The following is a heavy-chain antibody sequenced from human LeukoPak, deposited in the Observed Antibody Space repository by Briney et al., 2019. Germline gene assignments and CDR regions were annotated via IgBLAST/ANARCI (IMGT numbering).Heavy chain of an antibody. V-gene: IGHV1-2*06. D-gene: IGHD3-22*01. CDR2: INPNSGDI. Sequence: GASVKVSCKVSGYTFTGYYMHWVRQAPGQGLEWMGRINPNSGDINYAQKFQGRVTMTRDTSISTAYMELSRLRSDDTAVYYCARVEDYYDRTGYLDWGQGTLVIVSS. CDR3: ARVEDYYDRTGYLD. CDR1: GYTFTGYY. J-gene: IGHJ1*01.